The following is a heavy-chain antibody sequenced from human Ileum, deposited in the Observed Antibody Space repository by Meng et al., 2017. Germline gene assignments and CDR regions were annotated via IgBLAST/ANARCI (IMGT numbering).Heavy chain of an antibody. Sequence: QGPLQQWGAGLLKPSETLSLTCAVYGGSFSGYYWSWIRQPPGKGLEWIGEINHSGSTNYNPSLKSRVTISVDTSKNQFSLKLSSVTAADTAVYYCARTSGWFYYWGQGTLVTVSS. V-gene: IGHV4-34*01. D-gene: IGHD6-19*01. J-gene: IGHJ4*02. CDR3: ARTSGWFYY. CDR2: INHSGST. CDR1: GGSFSGYY.